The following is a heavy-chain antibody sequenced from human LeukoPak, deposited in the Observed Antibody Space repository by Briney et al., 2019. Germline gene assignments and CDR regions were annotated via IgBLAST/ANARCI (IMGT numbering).Heavy chain of an antibody. V-gene: IGHV4-4*07. CDR1: GGSISSYY. Sequence: SETLSLTCTVSGGSISSYYWSWIRQPAGKGLEWIGRIPTSGSTNYNPSLKSRVTISVDTSKNQFSLKQSSVTAADTAIYYCARGGVGATSAFDYWGEGTLVTVSS. CDR2: IPTSGST. CDR3: ARGGVGATSAFDY. J-gene: IGHJ4*02. D-gene: IGHD1-26*01.